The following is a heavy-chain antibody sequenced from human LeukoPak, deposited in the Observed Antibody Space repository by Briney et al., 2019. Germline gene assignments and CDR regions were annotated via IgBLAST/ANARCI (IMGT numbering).Heavy chain of an antibody. Sequence: GGSLRLSCAASGFTFSSYAMHWVRQAPGKGLEWVAVISYDGSNKYYADSVKGRFTISRDNSKNTLYLQMNSLRAEDTAVYYCARDRDRDGYNCDYWGQGTLVTVSS. J-gene: IGHJ4*02. D-gene: IGHD5-24*01. CDR1: GFTFSSYA. CDR2: ISYDGSNK. V-gene: IGHV3-30-3*01. CDR3: ARDRDRDGYNCDY.